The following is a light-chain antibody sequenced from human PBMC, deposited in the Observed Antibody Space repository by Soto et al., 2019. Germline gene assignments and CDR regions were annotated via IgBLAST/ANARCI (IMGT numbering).Light chain of an antibody. CDR3: AAWDASLNGYV. CDR1: GSNIGSNT. CDR2: SNN. V-gene: IGLV1-44*01. J-gene: IGLJ1*01. Sequence: QLVLTQPPSTSGTPGQRVTISCSGSGSNIGSNTVNWYQHLPGTAPKLLIYSNNQRPSGVPERFSGSKFGTSASLAVSGLQSEDEADYYCAAWDASLNGYVFGTGTKVTVL.